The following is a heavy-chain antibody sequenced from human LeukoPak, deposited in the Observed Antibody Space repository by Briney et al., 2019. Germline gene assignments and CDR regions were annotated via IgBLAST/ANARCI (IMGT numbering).Heavy chain of an antibody. CDR3: ARFSKYPDGTFHYLDS. D-gene: IGHD2/OR15-2a*01. CDR2: IYYTGIT. CDR1: GDSVTGYY. J-gene: IGHJ4*02. V-gene: IGHV4-59*02. Sequence: SETLSLTCTVSGDSVTGYYWSWVRQSPEKGLESIGFIYYTGITYYNPSLKNRVTISIHTSQNQFSLRLTSVTAADTAVYYCARFSKYPDGTFHYLDSWGQGTLVSVSS.